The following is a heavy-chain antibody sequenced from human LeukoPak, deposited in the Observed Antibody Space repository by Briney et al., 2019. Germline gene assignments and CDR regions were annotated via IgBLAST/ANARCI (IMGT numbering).Heavy chain of an antibody. V-gene: IGHV4-39*07. J-gene: IGHJ2*01. Sequence: SETLSLTCTVSGGSISSSSYYWGWIRQPPGKGLEWIGSIYYSGSTYYNPSLKSRVTISVDTSKNQFSLKLSSVTAADTAVYYCAGIAVAGRLNWYFDLWGRGTLVTVSS. CDR3: AGIAVAGRLNWYFDL. CDR1: GGSISSSSYY. D-gene: IGHD6-19*01. CDR2: IYYSGST.